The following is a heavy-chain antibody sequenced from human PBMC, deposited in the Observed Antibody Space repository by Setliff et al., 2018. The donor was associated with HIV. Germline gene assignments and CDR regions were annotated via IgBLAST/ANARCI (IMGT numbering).Heavy chain of an antibody. J-gene: IGHJ4*02. Sequence: GGSLRLSCVASGFTFSSYTMSWVRQAPGKGLEWVSAISGSGTYTYYADSVKGRFTIPRDNSKNTLYLQLNSLRAEDTAVYYCAKDHVPGQWLMRVYFDYWGQGTVVTVSS. CDR2: ISGSGTYT. D-gene: IGHD6-19*01. CDR3: AKDHVPGQWLMRVYFDY. V-gene: IGHV3-23*01. CDR1: GFTFSSYT.